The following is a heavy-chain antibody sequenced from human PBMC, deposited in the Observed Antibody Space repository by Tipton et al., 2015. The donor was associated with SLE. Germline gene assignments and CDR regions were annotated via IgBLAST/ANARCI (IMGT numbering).Heavy chain of an antibody. D-gene: IGHD2-8*02. CDR2: ISGSGGST. J-gene: IGHJ4*02. CDR3: ARYWTGKEHFDY. CDR1: GFTFSSYA. V-gene: IGHV3-23*01. Sequence: GSLRLSCAASGFTFSSYAMSWVRQAPGKGLEWVSAISGSGGSTYYADSVKGRFTISRDNSKNTLYLQMNSLRAEDTAVYYCARYWTGKEHFDYWGQGTLVTVSS.